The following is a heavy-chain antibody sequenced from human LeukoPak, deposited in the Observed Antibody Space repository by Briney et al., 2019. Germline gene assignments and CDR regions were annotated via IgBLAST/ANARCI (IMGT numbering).Heavy chain of an antibody. Sequence: QAVGSLTLSCQASGFTFYMYAMSWVRQAPGKGLEWVASMCGTAGCTFYPDSVKGRFTISRDNSKNVLYLRMNSLTAEDTAIYYWAKDRPNFHENSGHYYRRDGDSWGQGTLVTVSS. CDR3: AKDRPNFHENSGHYYRRDGDS. V-gene: IGHV3-23*01. D-gene: IGHD3-22*01. CDR2: MCGTAGCT. CDR1: GFTFYMYA. J-gene: IGHJ5*01.